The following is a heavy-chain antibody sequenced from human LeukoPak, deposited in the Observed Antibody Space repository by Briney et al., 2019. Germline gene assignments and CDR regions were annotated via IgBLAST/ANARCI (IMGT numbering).Heavy chain of an antibody. D-gene: IGHD6-13*01. CDR3: ARDSHSSSWYSEFDY. J-gene: IGHJ4*02. V-gene: IGHV3-21*01. Sequence: PGGSLRLSCAASGLTLSSYSMNWVRQAPGKGLEWVSSINILSNYIYYADSVKGRFTISRDNAKNSLYLQMNSLRAEDTAVYYCARDSHSSSWYSEFDYWGQGTLVTVSS. CDR2: INILSNYI. CDR1: GLTLSSYS.